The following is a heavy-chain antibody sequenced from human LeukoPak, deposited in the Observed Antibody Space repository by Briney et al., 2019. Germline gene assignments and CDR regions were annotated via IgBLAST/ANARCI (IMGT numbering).Heavy chain of an antibody. CDR1: GYTLTELS. CDR3: ATGTLPRGVNFFDY. Sequence: ASVKVSCKVSGYTLTELSMHWVRQAPGKGLEWMGGFDPEDGETIYAQKFQGRVTMTEDTSTDTAYMELGSLRSEDTAVYYCATGTLPRGVNFFDYWGQGTLVTVSS. V-gene: IGHV1-24*01. CDR2: FDPEDGET. D-gene: IGHD3-16*01. J-gene: IGHJ4*02.